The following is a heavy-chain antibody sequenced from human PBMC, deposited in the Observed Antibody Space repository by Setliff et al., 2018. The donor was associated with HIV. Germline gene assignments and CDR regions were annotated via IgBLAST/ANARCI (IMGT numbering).Heavy chain of an antibody. CDR2: IYYSGST. CDR3: ARGSGAAGGGY. V-gene: IGHV4-59*08. CDR1: GGSISSYY. D-gene: IGHD6-25*01. J-gene: IGHJ4*02. Sequence: PSETLSLTCTVSGGSISSYYWSWIRQPPGKGLEWIGYIYYSGSTNYNPSPRRRVTISVDTSKNLFSLKLSSVTAADTAVYYCARGSGAAGGGYWGQGTLVTVSS.